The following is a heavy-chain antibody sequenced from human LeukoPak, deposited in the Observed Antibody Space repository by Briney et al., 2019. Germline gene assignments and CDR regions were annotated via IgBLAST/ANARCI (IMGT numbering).Heavy chain of an antibody. Sequence: GGSLGLSCGASGFTFSTYWIHWVRQAPGKGLVWVSHIKFDGSLASYADSVKGRFTISRDNAKNTLYLQMNSLGTEDTAVYYCVTGHYDSRMYFDLWGRGTLVTVSS. CDR2: IKFDGSLA. D-gene: IGHD3-16*01. J-gene: IGHJ2*01. V-gene: IGHV3-74*01. CDR1: GFTFSTYW. CDR3: VTGHYDSRMYFDL.